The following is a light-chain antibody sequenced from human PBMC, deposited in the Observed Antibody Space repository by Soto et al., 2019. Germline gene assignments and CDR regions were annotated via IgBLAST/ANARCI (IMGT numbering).Light chain of an antibody. J-gene: IGKJ4*01. Sequence: DIQMTQSPSSLSASVGDRVTITCRASQSITNYLNWYQQKPGKAPKLLIYAASNLQSRVPSRFSGSGSGTDFTLTISSLQPEDFASYYCQHTYSTPVTFGGGTKVEIK. CDR1: QSITNY. CDR3: QHTYSTPVT. V-gene: IGKV1-39*01. CDR2: AAS.